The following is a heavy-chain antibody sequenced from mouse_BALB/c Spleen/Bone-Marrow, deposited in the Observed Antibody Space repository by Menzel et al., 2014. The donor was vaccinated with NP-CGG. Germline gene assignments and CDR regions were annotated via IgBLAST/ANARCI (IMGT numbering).Heavy chain of an antibody. Sequence: ESGAELVKPGASVKLSCKASGYTFTSYYLYWVKQRPGQGLEWIGEINPSNGGTNFNERFKSKASLTVDKSSSTAYMQLNSLTSEDSVVYYCTRRSLLSDYYSMDYWGQGTSVTVSS. J-gene: IGHJ4*01. V-gene: IGHV1S81*02. CDR3: TRRSLLSDYYSMDY. CDR2: INPSNGGT. D-gene: IGHD2-10*01. CDR1: GYTFTSYY.